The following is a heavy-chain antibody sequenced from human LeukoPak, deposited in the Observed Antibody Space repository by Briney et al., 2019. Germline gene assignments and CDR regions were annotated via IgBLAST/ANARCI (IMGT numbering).Heavy chain of an antibody. CDR3: ARAGYSRGWFAYY. D-gene: IGHD6-19*01. CDR2: MDQEGSEK. J-gene: IGHJ4*02. CDR1: GFTFSNYW. Sequence: GGSLRLSCAASGFTFSNYWMSWVRQAPGKGLEWVANMDQEGSEKYYVDSVKGRFTISRDNAKDSLYLQMNALSAEDTAIYYGARAGYSRGWFAYYWGQGALVAVSS. V-gene: IGHV3-7*05.